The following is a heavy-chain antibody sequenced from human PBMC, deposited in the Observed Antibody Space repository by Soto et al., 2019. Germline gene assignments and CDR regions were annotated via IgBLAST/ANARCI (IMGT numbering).Heavy chain of an antibody. J-gene: IGHJ4*02. V-gene: IGHV1-3*01. D-gene: IGHD3-10*01. CDR1: GYTFTNYA. CDR2: IIAGNGNT. CDR3: ARGFRDSGSNIDY. Sequence: ASVKVSCKASGYTFTNYAIHWVRQAPGQRLDWMGWIIAGNGNTKYSQKYQGRVTITRDTSASTAYMELSSLRSEDTSVYYCARGFRDSGSNIDYWGQGTLVTVSS.